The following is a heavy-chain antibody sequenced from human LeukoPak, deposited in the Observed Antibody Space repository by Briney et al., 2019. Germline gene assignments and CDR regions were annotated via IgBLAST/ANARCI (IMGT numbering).Heavy chain of an antibody. CDR1: GDSIRSSSYY. CDR2: IYYSGRT. J-gene: IGHJ1*01. CDR3: ARRRYYDSSGYLD. V-gene: IGHV4-39*01. D-gene: IGHD3-22*01. Sequence: PSETLSLTCTVSGDSIRSSSYYWDWIRQPLRKGLEWIGTIYYSGRTYYNPSLKSRVTISIDTSKNQFSLKLTSVTAADTAVYYCARRRYYDSSGYLDWGQGTLLTVSS.